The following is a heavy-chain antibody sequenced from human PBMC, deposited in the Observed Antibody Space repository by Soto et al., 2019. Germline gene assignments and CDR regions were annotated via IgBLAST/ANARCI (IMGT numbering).Heavy chain of an antibody. V-gene: IGHV4-59*01. CDR2: IYYSGST. D-gene: IGHD1-1*01. CDR1: GGSISSYY. CDR3: ARVTQTGTTGYYYGMDV. J-gene: IGHJ6*02. Sequence: PSETLSLTCTVSGGSISSYYWSWIRQPPGKGLEWIGYIYYSGSTNYNPSLTSRVTISVDTSKNQFSLKLSSVAAADTAVYYCARVTQTGTTGYYYGMDVWGQGTTVTVSS.